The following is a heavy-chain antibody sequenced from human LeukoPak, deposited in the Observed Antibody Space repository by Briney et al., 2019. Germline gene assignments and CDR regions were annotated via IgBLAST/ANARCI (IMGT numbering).Heavy chain of an antibody. CDR3: ARDQPARGTVLFDY. J-gene: IGHJ4*02. V-gene: IGHV1-18*01. D-gene: IGHD2-2*01. CDR2: SSAYNGNT. CDR1: GYTFSNYA. Sequence: DSVKVFCKASGYTFSNYAISWVRQAPGQGLEWLGRSSAYNGNTNYAQNFQGRITMSTDTSTTTGYMELRSLRSDDTAVYYCARDQPARGTVLFDYWGQGTLVTVSS.